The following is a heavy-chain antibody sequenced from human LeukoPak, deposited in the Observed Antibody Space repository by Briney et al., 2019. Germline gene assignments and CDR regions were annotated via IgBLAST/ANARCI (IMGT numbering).Heavy chain of an antibody. J-gene: IGHJ4*02. Sequence: SETLSLTCNVSGGSISNYFWSWIRQPPGKGLEWIGFITYSGSTDHNPSLRSRVTISVDASKNQFSLKLSSVTAADTAVYYCASTHTYYYDSSGYFLFDYWGQGTLVTVSS. V-gene: IGHV4-59*08. D-gene: IGHD3-22*01. CDR3: ASTHTYYYDSSGYFLFDY. CDR1: GGSISNYF. CDR2: ITYSGST.